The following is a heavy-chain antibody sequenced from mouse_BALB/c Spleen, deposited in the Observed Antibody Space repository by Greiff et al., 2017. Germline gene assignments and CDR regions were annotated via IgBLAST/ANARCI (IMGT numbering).Heavy chain of an antibody. D-gene: IGHD2-14*01. Sequence: EVKLVESGPGLVKPSQSLSLTCTVTGYSITSDYAWNWIRQFPGNKLEWMGYISYSGSTSYNPSLKSRISITRDTSKNQFFLQLNSVTTEDTATYYCARHYRFYYAMDYWGQGTSVTVSS. J-gene: IGHJ4*01. CDR3: ARHYRFYYAMDY. V-gene: IGHV3-2*02. CDR1: GYSITSDYA. CDR2: ISYSGST.